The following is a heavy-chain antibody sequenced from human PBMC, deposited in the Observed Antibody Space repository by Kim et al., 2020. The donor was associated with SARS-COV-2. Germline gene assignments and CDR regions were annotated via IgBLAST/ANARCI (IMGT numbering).Heavy chain of an antibody. D-gene: IGHD6-13*01. V-gene: IGHV3-30*07. J-gene: IGHJ6*02. CDR3: ARDGSKESSWYYYYGMDV. Sequence: GRFTISRDNSKNTLYLQMNSLRAEDTAVYYCARDGSKESSWYYYYGMDVWGQGTTVTVSS.